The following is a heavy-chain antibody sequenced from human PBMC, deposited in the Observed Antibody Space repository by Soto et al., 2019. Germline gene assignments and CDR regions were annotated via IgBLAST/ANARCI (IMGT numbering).Heavy chain of an antibody. J-gene: IGHJ4*02. V-gene: IGHV3-7*04. Sequence: GGSLRLSCAASAFTFSNYWMSWVRQAPGKGLEWVANIKQDGSEKYYVDSVKGRFTISRDNAKNSLYLQMNSLRAEDTAVYYCARGSTLISRSVYFDYWGQGTLVTVSS. CDR3: ARGSTLISRSVYFDY. CDR2: IKQDGSEK. CDR1: AFTFSNYW. D-gene: IGHD2-15*01.